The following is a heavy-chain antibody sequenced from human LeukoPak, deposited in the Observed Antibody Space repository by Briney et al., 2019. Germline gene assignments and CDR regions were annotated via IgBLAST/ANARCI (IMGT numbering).Heavy chain of an antibody. D-gene: IGHD3-22*01. CDR2: IYYSGST. J-gene: IGHJ4*02. Sequence: SETLSLTCTVSGYSIRSGYYWGWIRQPPGKGLEWIGSIYYSGSTYYNPSLKSRVTISVDTSKNQFSLKLSSVTAADTAVYYCAYAPYDSSGYYWGQGTLVTVSS. CDR1: GYSIRSGYY. V-gene: IGHV4-38-2*02. CDR3: AYAPYDSSGYY.